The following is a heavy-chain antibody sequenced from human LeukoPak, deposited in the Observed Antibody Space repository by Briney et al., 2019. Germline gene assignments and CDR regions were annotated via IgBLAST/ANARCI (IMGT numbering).Heavy chain of an antibody. CDR2: INPNSGGT. CDR1: GYTFTGYY. J-gene: IGHJ6*02. CDR3: ARTESWYGYYYYYGMDV. D-gene: IGHD6-13*01. V-gene: IGHV1-2*02. Sequence: ASVKVSCKASGYTFTGYYMHWVRQAPGQGLEWMGWINPNSGGTNYAQKFQGRVTMTRDTSISTAYMELSRLRSDDTAVYYCARTESWYGYYYYYGMDVWGQGTTVTVSS.